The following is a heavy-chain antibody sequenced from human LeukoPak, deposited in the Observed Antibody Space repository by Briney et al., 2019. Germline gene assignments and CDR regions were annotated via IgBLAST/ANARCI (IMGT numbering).Heavy chain of an antibody. CDR3: AKAIYQSGNPAHTSRMITFGGVPPYYYMDV. Sequence: PGGSLRLSCAASGFTFDDYAMHWVRQAPGKGLEWVSLISWNGGSTYYADSVKGRFTISRDNSKNSLYLQMNSLRAEDTALYYCAKAIYQSGNPAHTSRMITFGGVPPYYYMDVWGKGTTVTISS. CDR1: GFTFDDYA. D-gene: IGHD3-16*01. CDR2: ISWNGGST. J-gene: IGHJ6*03. V-gene: IGHV3-43D*03.